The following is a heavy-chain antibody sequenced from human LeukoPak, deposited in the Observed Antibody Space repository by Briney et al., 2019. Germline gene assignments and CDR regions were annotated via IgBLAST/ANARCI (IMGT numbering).Heavy chain of an antibody. CDR1: GFTFSHYW. Sequence: PGGSVRLPCVVSGFTFSHYWMDWVRRAPGKGLEGVTFIKQDGSETYYVDSVRGRFTISRDNAKNTLYLQINSLRAEDTAVYYCASRGDLSWFGALRHWSQGTLVTVSS. J-gene: IGHJ4*02. D-gene: IGHD3-16*02. CDR2: IKQDGSET. CDR3: ASRGDLSWFGALRH. V-gene: IGHV3-7*01.